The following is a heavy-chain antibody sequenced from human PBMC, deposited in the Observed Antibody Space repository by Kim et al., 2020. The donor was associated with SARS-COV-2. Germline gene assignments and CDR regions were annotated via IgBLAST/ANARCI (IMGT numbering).Heavy chain of an antibody. J-gene: IGHJ4*02. D-gene: IGHD3-10*01. Sequence: SVKVSCKASGGTFSSYAISWVRQAPGQGLEWMGGIIPIFGTANYAQKFQGRVTITADASTSTAYMELSSLRSEDTAVYYCASRLLWFGEIRPDADYWGQGTLVTVSS. CDR2: IIPIFGTA. V-gene: IGHV1-69*13. CDR1: GGTFSSYA. CDR3: ASRLLWFGEIRPDADY.